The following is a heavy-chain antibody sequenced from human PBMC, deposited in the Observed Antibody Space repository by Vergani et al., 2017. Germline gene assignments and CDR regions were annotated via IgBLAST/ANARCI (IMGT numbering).Heavy chain of an antibody. CDR2: IYYSGST. V-gene: IGHV4-59*01. D-gene: IGHD5-12*01. Sequence: QVQLQESGPGLVKPSETLSLTCTVSGGSISSYYWSWIRQPPGKGLEWIGYIYYSGSTNYNPSLKSRVTISVDTSKNQFSLKLSSVTAADTAVYYCARGGYSGYLEHYWGQGTLVTVSS. J-gene: IGHJ4*02. CDR3: ARGGYSGYLEHY. CDR1: GGSISSYY.